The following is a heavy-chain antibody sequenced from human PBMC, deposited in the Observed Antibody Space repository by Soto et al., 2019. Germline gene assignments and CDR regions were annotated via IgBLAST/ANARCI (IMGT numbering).Heavy chain of an antibody. CDR2: IWYDGSNK. J-gene: IGHJ3*02. CDR1: GFTFSSYG. Sequence: SLRLSCAVAGFTFSSYGMHWVSQAPGKGLEWVAVIWYDGSNKDYADSEKGQFTITRDNSKNTLYLQMNSLRAEDTAVYYCARDLQELGGAFDIWGQGTMVTVSS. CDR3: ARDLQELGGAFDI. D-gene: IGHD6-13*01. V-gene: IGHV3-33*01.